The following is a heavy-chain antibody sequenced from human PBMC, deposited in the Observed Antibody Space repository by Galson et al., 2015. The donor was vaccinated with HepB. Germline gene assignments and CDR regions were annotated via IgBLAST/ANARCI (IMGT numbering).Heavy chain of an antibody. CDR3: AKFPLWFGELSVDAVDI. Sequence: SLRLSCAASGFTFSSYAMSWVRQAPGKGLEWVSAISGSGGSTYYADSVKGRFTISRDNSKNTLYLQMNSLRAEDTAVYYCAKFPLWFGELSVDAVDIWGQGTMVTVSS. D-gene: IGHD3-10*01. J-gene: IGHJ3*02. CDR2: ISGSGGST. V-gene: IGHV3-23*01. CDR1: GFTFSSYA.